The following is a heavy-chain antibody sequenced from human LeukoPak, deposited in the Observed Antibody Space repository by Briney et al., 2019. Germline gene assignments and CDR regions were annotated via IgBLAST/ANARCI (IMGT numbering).Heavy chain of an antibody. J-gene: IGHJ4*02. CDR1: GFTFSSYA. D-gene: IGHD5-24*01. V-gene: IGHV3-64D*09. CDR3: VKLGGGDGYNFYFDY. CDR2: INSNGGST. Sequence: PGGSLRLSCSASGFTFSSYAMHWVRQAPGKGLEYVSAINSNGGSTYYADSVKGRFTISRDNSKNTLYLQMSSLRAEDTAVYYCVKLGGGDGYNFYFDYWGQGALVTVSS.